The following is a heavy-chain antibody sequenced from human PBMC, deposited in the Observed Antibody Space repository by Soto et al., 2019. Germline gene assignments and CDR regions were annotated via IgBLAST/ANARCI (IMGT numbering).Heavy chain of an antibody. CDR2: IYYSGSN. V-gene: IGHV4-59*01. J-gene: IGHJ5*02. D-gene: IGHD3-10*01. CDR1: GGSISSDY. Sequence: QVQLQESGPGLVKPSETLSLTCTVSGGSISSDYWSWIRQPPGKGLEWIGYIYYSGSNNYNPSLKSRGTISVATSKNQFSLTLSSVTAADTAVYYCAALWFGELNQYENWFDPWGQGTLVTVSS. CDR3: AALWFGELNQYENWFDP.